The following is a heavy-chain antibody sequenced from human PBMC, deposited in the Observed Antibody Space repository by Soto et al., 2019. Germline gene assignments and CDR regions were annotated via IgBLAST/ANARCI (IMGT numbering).Heavy chain of an antibody. V-gene: IGHV5-51*01. CDR3: ARRQGTTRTPIGY. D-gene: IGHD1-7*01. Sequence: PGESLKISCKGSGYSFTNYWIDWVRQMPGKGLEWMGIIYPGDSDTRYSPSFRGQVTISADKSTSTAYLQWSSLKASDTAIYYCARRQGTTRTPIGYWGQGTLVTVSS. J-gene: IGHJ4*02. CDR1: GYSFTNYW. CDR2: IYPGDSDT.